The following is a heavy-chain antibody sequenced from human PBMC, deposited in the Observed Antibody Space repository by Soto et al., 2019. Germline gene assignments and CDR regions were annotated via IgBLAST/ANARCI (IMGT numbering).Heavy chain of an antibody. Sequence: GESLKISCKGSGYSFTSYWIGWVRQMPGKGLEWMGVIYPGDSDTRYSPSFQGQVTISADKSISTAYLQWSSLKASDTAMYYCARTAAAGKYYYGVDVWGQGTTVTVSS. J-gene: IGHJ6*01. CDR1: GYSFTSYW. CDR3: ARTAAAGKYYYGVDV. D-gene: IGHD6-13*01. CDR2: IYPGDSDT. V-gene: IGHV5-51*01.